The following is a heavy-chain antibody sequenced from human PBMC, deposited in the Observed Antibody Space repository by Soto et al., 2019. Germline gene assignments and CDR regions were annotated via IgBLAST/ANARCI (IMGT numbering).Heavy chain of an antibody. D-gene: IGHD5-12*01. CDR1: GFTFSSYS. Sequence: TGGSLRLSCAASGFTFSSYSMNWVRQAPGKGLEWVSSISSSSSYIYYADSVKGRFTISRDNAKNSLYLQMNSLRAEDTAVYYCARSRGYDYGMDVWGQGTTVTVSS. J-gene: IGHJ6*02. CDR3: ARSRGYDYGMDV. V-gene: IGHV3-21*01. CDR2: ISSSSSYI.